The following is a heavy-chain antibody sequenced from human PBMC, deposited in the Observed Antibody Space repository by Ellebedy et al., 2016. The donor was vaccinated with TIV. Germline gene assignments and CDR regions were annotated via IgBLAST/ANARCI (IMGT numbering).Heavy chain of an antibody. Sequence: GESLKISXAASGFTFSNYWMSWVRQAPGKGPEWVANIKQDGSEIYYVNSVKGRFTISRDSAKNSLYLQMNSLRAEDTAVYYCARRYFDLWGRGTLVTVSS. CDR3: ARRYFDL. V-gene: IGHV3-7*01. CDR1: GFTFSNYW. CDR2: IKQDGSEI. J-gene: IGHJ2*01.